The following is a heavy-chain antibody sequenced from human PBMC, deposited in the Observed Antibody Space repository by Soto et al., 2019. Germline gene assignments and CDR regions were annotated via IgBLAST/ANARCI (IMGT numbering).Heavy chain of an antibody. CDR3: ARDGREASGMDV. CDR1: GGSISSHY. D-gene: IGHD1-26*01. V-gene: IGHV4-59*11. CDR2: IYYRGST. Sequence: SETLSLTCTVSGGSISSHYWSRVRQAPGKGLEWIGHIYYRGSTSYNPSLRSRSTISVDTSNNQFSLKLNSVTAADTAVYYCARDGREASGMDVWGQGTKVTVSS. J-gene: IGHJ6*02.